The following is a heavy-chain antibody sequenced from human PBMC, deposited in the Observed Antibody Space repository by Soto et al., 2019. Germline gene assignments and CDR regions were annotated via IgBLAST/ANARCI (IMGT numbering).Heavy chain of an antibody. J-gene: IGHJ6*02. CDR2: ISSSSSYI. CDR1: GFTFSSYS. V-gene: IGHV3-21*01. D-gene: IGHD3-22*01. CDR3: ARDGAIDYYYYGMDV. Sequence: EVQLVESGGGLVKPGGSLRLSCAASGFTFSSYSMNWVRQAPGKGLEWVSSISSSSSYIYYADSVKGRFTISRDNAKNSLYLQMNSLRAEDTAVYYCARDGAIDYYYYGMDVWGQGTTVTVSS.